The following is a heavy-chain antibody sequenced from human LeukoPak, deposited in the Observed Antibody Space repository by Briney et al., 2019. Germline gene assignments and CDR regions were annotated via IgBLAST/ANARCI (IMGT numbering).Heavy chain of an antibody. V-gene: IGHV3-23*01. CDR3: TRDVGHSALAN. Sequence: PGGSLRLSCAASGFTFSSYAMSWVRQAPGRGLEWVSAISRSGGSTYYADSVKGRFTISRDNSKNTLYLQMNSLRAEDTAVYYCTRDVGHSALANWGQGVLVTVSS. CDR1: GFTFSSYA. CDR2: ISRSGGST. D-gene: IGHD5-18*01. J-gene: IGHJ4*02.